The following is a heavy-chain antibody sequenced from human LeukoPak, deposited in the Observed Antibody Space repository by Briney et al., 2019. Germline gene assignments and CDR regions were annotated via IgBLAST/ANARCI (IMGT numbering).Heavy chain of an antibody. D-gene: IGHD2-15*01. CDR1: GFTFSSYA. CDR3: ARGLRDIPGADHYFYYGMEV. J-gene: IGHJ6*02. CDR2: ISGSGSST. V-gene: IGHV3-23*01. Sequence: PGGSLRLSCAASGFTFSSYAMSWVRQAPGKGLEWVSGISGSGSSTYYADSVKGRFTISRDNAKNSLFLQMNSLRVEDTAVYYCARGLRDIPGADHYFYYGMEVWGQGTTVTVSS.